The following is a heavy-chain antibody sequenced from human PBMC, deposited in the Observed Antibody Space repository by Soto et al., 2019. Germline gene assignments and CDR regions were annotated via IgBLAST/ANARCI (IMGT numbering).Heavy chain of an antibody. CDR1: GGTFSSYT. V-gene: IGHV1-69*02. Sequence: QVQLVQSGAEVKKPGSSVKVSCKASGGTFSSYTISWVRQAPGQGLEWMGRIIPILGIANYAQKFQGRVTITADKSTSTAYMELSSLRSEDTAVYYCARLAPPSIAAAGTGVGDIDVWGKGTTVTVSS. CDR2: IIPILGIA. D-gene: IGHD6-13*01. J-gene: IGHJ6*03. CDR3: ARLAPPSIAAAGTGVGDIDV.